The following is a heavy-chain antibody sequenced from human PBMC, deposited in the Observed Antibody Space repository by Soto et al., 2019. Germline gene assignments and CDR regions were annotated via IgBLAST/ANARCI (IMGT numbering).Heavy chain of an antibody. J-gene: IGHJ5*02. V-gene: IGHV4-59*01. D-gene: IGHD2-8*01. CDR1: GGSISRYY. Sequence: SETLSLTCSVSGGSISRYYWSWIRQPPGKGLEWIGYAYYSGDTGYNPSLKSRVTMAFDTSKSQVSLKLSSVTAADTAVYYCARDRSTYGGGGTGEVKENWFDPWGQGALGTVSS. CDR2: AYYSGDT. CDR3: ARDRSTYGGGGTGEVKENWFDP.